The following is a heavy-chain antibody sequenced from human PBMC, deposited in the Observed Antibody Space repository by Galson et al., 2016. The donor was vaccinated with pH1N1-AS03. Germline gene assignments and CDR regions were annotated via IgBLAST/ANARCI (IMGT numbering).Heavy chain of an antibody. Sequence: SVKVSCKASGGTFNSFAISWVRRAHGQGLEWMGGVFPMFGTTDYAEKFQGRITITADASTYTAYMELRSLRSEDTAVYYCARDKLEQDELTYDYYGLDAWGQGTSVTVSS. J-gene: IGHJ6*02. V-gene: IGHV1-69*13. CDR1: GGTFNSFA. CDR3: ARDKLEQDELTYDYYGLDA. D-gene: IGHD1-7*01. CDR2: VFPMFGTT.